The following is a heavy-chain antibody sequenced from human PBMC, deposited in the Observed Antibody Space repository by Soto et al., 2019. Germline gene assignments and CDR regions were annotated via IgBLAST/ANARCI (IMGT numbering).Heavy chain of an antibody. CDR1: GFIVSSHY. V-gene: IGHV3-53*01. CDR2: IYSGGST. CDR3: ARHDWFDP. Sequence: EVHLVESGGGLIQPGGSLRLSCAVSGFIVSSHYMSWVRQAPGKGLEWVSVIYSGGSTYYADSVKGRFTISRDNSKNTLYLQMNSRRAEDTAVYYCARHDWFDPWGQGTLVTVSS. J-gene: IGHJ5*02.